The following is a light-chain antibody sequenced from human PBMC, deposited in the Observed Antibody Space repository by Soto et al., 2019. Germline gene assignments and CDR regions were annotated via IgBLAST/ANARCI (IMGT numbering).Light chain of an antibody. CDR1: SSDVGGYNY. V-gene: IGLV2-14*01. CDR2: EVS. Sequence: QSALTQPASVSGSPGQSITISCTGTSSDVGGYNYVSWYQQHPGKAPKLMIYEVSNRPSGVSNRFSGSKSGNTASLTLSGLQDEDEADYYCSSNTNNTPLFGGGTKLTVL. CDR3: SSNTNNTPL. J-gene: IGLJ3*02.